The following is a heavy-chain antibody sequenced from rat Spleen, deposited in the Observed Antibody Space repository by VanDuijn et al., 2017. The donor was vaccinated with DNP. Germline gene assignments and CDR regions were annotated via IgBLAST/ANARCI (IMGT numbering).Heavy chain of an antibody. V-gene: IGHV3-1*01. Sequence: EVQLQESGSGLVKPSQSLSLTCSVTGYSITSNYWGWIRKFPGDKMEYIGHISYSGGTNYNPSFKSRISITRDTSKNHFLLHLNSVTTEDTATYYCARWTRYFDYWGQGIMVTVSS. CDR2: ISYSGGT. J-gene: IGHJ2*01. CDR3: ARWTRYFDY. CDR1: GYSITSNY. D-gene: IGHD1-7*01.